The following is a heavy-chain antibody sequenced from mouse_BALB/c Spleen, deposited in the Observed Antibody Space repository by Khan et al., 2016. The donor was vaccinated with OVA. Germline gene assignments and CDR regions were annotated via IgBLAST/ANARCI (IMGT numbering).Heavy chain of an antibody. V-gene: IGHV2-9*02. CDR2: IWAGGST. J-gene: IGHJ2*01. CDR3: ARNREPDYFDY. Sequence: QVQLKQSGPGLVAPSQSLSITCTVSGFSLTRHGIHWVRQPPGKGLEWLGIIWAGGSTNYNSALMSRLSITKDSSKSQVFLKMNRLQTDDTTSYYCARNREPDYFDYWGQGTTLTVSS. CDR1: GFSLTRHG.